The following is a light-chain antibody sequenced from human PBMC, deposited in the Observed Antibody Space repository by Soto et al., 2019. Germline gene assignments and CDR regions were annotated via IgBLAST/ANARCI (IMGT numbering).Light chain of an antibody. V-gene: IGLV2-8*01. CDR2: EVN. CDR1: SSDVGGYNY. J-gene: IGLJ2*01. Sequence: QSALTQPLSASGSPGQSVTISCTGTSSDVGGYNYVSWYQQHPGKAPKLMIYEVNKRPSGVPDRFSGSKSGNTASLTVSGLQAEDEADYYCSSYAGSNKVFGGGTKVTVL. CDR3: SSYAGSNKV.